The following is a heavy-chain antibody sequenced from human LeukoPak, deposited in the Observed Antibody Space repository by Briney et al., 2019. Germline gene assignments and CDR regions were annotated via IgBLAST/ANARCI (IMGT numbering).Heavy chain of an antibody. V-gene: IGHV4-59*10. J-gene: IGHJ2*01. CDR2: IYTSGST. CDR1: GGSFSGYY. Sequence: PSETLSLTCAVYGGSFSGYYWSWIRQPAGKGLEWIGRIYTSGSTNYNPSLKSRVTMSVDTSKNQFSLKLSSVTAADTAVYYCARLSMVREHAGVWYFDLWGRGTLVTVSS. D-gene: IGHD3-10*01. CDR3: ARLSMVREHAGVWYFDL.